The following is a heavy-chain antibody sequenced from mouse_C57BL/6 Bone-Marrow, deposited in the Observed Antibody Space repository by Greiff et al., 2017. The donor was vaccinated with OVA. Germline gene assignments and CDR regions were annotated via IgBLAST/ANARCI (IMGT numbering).Heavy chain of an antibody. J-gene: IGHJ3*01. CDR2: INPSTGGT. D-gene: IGHD4-1*01. CDR1: GYSFTGYY. V-gene: IGHV1-42*01. Sequence: EVKLQQSGPELVKPGASVKISCKASGYSFTGYYMNWVKQSPEKSLEWIGEINPSTGGTTYNQKFTAKATLTVDKSSSTAYMQLKSLTSEDSAVDYCARGGTSPFAYWGQGTLVTVSA. CDR3: ARGGTSPFAY.